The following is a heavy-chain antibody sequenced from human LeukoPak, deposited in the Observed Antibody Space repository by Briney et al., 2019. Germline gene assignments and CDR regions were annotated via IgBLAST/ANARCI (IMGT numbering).Heavy chain of an antibody. CDR2: INSDGSST. J-gene: IGHJ5*02. CDR3: AREYSGSYSDWFDP. Sequence: GGSLRLSFSASGFTVMSDCMHCGRQAPGKGLWWGSRINSDGSSTSYADSVKGRFTISSDNAKHTLYLQMNSLRAEDTAVYYCAREYSGSYSDWFDPWGQGNLVTVSS. V-gene: IGHV3-74*01. CDR1: GFTVMSDC. D-gene: IGHD1-26*01.